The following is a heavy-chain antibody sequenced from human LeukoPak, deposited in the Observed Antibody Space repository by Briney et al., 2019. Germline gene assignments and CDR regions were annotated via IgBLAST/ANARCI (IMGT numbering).Heavy chain of an antibody. CDR3: ATLAITMIVVEAFDI. CDR2: FDPEDGET. CDR1: GYTLTELS. V-gene: IGHV1-24*01. J-gene: IGHJ3*02. D-gene: IGHD3-22*01. Sequence: ASVKVSCKVSGYTLTELSMHWVRQAPGKGLEWMGGFDPEDGETIYAQKFQGRVTMTEDTSTDTAYMELSSLRSEDTAVYYCATLAITMIVVEAFDIWGQGTMVTVSS.